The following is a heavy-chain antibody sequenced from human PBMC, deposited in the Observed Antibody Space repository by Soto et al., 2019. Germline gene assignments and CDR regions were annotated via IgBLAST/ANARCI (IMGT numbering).Heavy chain of an antibody. D-gene: IGHD3-3*01. CDR2: IWYDGSNK. V-gene: IGHV3-33*01. CDR3: ASTGDFWSGSLGWFDP. J-gene: IGHJ5*02. Sequence: HPGGSLRLSCAASGFTFSSYGMHWVRQAPGKGLEWVAVIWYDGSNKYYADSVKGRFTISRDNSKNTLYLQMNSLRAEDTAVYYCASTGDFWSGSLGWFDPWGQGTLVTVSS. CDR1: GFTFSSYG.